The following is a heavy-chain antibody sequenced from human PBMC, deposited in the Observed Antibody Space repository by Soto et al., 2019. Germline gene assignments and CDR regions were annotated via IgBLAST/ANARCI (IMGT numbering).Heavy chain of an antibody. CDR1: GYTFNSYA. CDR3: ARGLNGYLHYFDY. D-gene: IGHD5-18*01. J-gene: IGHJ4*02. Sequence: QVQLVQSGAEVKKPGASVKVSCKASGYTFNSYAMHWVRQAPGQRLEWMGWINAGNGNTKYSQKFQGRVTITRDTSASTAYMALSSLRSEDTAVYYCARGLNGYLHYFDYWGQGTLVTVSS. CDR2: INAGNGNT. V-gene: IGHV1-3*01.